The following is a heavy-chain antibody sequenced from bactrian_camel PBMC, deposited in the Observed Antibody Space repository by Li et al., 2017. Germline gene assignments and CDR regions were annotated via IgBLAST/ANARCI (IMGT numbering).Heavy chain of an antibody. J-gene: IGHJ4*01. D-gene: IGHD6*01. Sequence: DVQLVESGGDVVKPGGSLRLSCAASGFTFTDYGMSWVRQAPGKGLEWVSSIYTGSSPHYTGGETTFASDSVKGRFTVTLDTAGNAVYLEMNRLRPEDTGVYYCAATRDTLYGGTWPNPGQYTYWGQGTQVTVS. CDR1: GFTFTDYG. V-gene: IGHV3S10*01. CDR3: AATRDTLYGGTWPNPGQYTY. CDR2: IYTGSSP.